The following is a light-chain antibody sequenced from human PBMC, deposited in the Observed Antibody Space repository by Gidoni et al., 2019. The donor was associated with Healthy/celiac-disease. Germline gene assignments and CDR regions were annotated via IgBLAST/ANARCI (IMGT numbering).Light chain of an antibody. CDR1: SSDVGGYNY. CDR2: DVS. CDR3: CSYAGSYKV. Sequence: QSALTQPRSLSGSTGQSVTISCTGTSSDVGGYNYVSWYHQHPGKAPKLMIYDVSKRPSGVPDRFSGSKSGNTASLTISGLQAEDEADYYCCSYAGSYKVFGTGTKVTVL. J-gene: IGLJ1*01. V-gene: IGLV2-11*01.